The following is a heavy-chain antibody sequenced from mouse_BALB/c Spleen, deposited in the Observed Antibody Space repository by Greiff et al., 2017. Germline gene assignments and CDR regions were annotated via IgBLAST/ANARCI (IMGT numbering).Heavy chain of an antibody. Sequence: EVKLQESGGGLVQPGGSLKLSCAASGFTFSSYGMSWVRQTPDKRLELVATINSNGGSTYYPDSVKGRFTISRDNAKNTLYLQMSSLKSEDTAMYYCARVSNWDRGWYFDVWGAGTTVTVSS. J-gene: IGHJ1*01. D-gene: IGHD4-1*01. CDR2: INSNGGST. CDR1: GFTFSSYG. CDR3: ARVSNWDRGWYFDV. V-gene: IGHV5-6-3*01.